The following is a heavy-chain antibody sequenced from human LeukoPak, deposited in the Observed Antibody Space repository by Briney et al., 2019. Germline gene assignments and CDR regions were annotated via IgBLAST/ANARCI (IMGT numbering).Heavy chain of an antibody. Sequence: SETLSLTCAVYGGSFSGYYWSWIRQPPGKGLEWIGEINHSGSTNYNPSLKSRVTISVDTSKNQFSLKLSSVTAADTAVYYCAIRYSGSYLQFDYWGQGTLVTVSS. CDR3: AIRYSGSYLQFDY. D-gene: IGHD1-26*01. CDR1: GGSFSGYY. J-gene: IGHJ4*02. CDR2: INHSGST. V-gene: IGHV4-34*01.